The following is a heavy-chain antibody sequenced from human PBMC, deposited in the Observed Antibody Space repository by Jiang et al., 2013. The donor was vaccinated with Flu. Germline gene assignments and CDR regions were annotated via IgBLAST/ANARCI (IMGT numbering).Heavy chain of an antibody. V-gene: IGHV3-7*03. CDR2: IKQDGSEK. CDR1: GFTFSSYW. Sequence: QLLESGGGLVQPGGSLRLSCAVSGFTFSSYWMSWVRQAPGKGLEWVASIKQDGSEKSYVDSVKGRFTMSRNNAKNSLYLQMNSLRPEDTALYYCARKAYSSSFDIWGQGTMVTVSS. D-gene: IGHD2-15*01. CDR3: ARKAYSSSFDI. J-gene: IGHJ3*02.